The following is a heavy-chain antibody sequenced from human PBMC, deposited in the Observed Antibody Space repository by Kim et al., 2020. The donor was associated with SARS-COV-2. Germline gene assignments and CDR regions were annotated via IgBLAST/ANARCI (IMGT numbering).Heavy chain of an antibody. D-gene: IGHD4-4*01. Sequence: DYAVSVKSRITINPDTSKNQFSLQLTSVTPEDTAVYYCARALGCNSPFDYWGQGTLVTVSS. V-gene: IGHV6-1*01. J-gene: IGHJ4*02. CDR3: ARALGCNSPFDY.